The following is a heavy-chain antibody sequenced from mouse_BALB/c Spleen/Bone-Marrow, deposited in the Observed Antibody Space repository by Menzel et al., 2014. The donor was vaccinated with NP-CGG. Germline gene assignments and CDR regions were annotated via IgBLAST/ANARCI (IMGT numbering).Heavy chain of an antibody. V-gene: IGHV5-12-2*01. J-gene: IGHJ3*01. CDR1: GFTFXSYT. Sequence: DVMLVESGGNLVQPGGSLKLSCAASGFTFXSYTMSWVRQTPEKRLEWVAYISNGGGSTYYPDTVKGRFTISRDNATNTLYLQMSSLKSEDTAMYYCARQSYEGFAYWGQGTLVTVSA. CDR3: ARQSYEGFAY. D-gene: IGHD2-3*01. CDR2: ISNGGGST.